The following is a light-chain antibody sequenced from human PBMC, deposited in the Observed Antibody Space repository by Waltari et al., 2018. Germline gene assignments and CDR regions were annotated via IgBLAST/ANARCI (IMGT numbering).Light chain of an antibody. V-gene: IGKV3-15*01. CDR1: QSVISS. CDR3: QQYIDWTLT. J-gene: IGKJ4*01. Sequence: EIVMTQSPATLSVSPVERVTLTCRASQSVISSLAWYQQKPGQAPKVLIYRASTRATGIPARFSGSGSVTEFTLTISSLQSEDFAVYYCQQYIDWTLTFGGGTKVEIK. CDR2: RAS.